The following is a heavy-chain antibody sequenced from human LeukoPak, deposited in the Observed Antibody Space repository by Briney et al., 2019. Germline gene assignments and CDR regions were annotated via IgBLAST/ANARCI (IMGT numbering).Heavy chain of an antibody. CDR3: ARMVQWWFAGFDY. Sequence: KPSETLSLTCAVYGGSFSGYYWSWIRQPPGKGLEWIGEINHSGSTNYNPSLKSRVTISVDTSKNQFSLKLSSVTAADTAVYYCARMVQWWFAGFDYWGQGTLVTVSS. CDR1: GGSFSGYY. CDR2: INHSGST. V-gene: IGHV4-34*01. D-gene: IGHD2-15*01. J-gene: IGHJ4*02.